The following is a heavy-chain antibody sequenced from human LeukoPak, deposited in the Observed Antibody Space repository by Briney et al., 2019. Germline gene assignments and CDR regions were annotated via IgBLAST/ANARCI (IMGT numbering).Heavy chain of an antibody. Sequence: GGSLRLSCAASEFTFSSYGMHWVRQAPGKGLEWVAVIWYDGSNKYYADSVKGRFTISRDNSKNTLYLQMNSLRAEDAAVYYCARDIRDYYDSSGYWSDAFDIWGQGTMVTVSS. CDR2: IWYDGSNK. CDR3: ARDIRDYYDSSGYWSDAFDI. D-gene: IGHD3-22*01. J-gene: IGHJ3*02. CDR1: EFTFSSYG. V-gene: IGHV3-33*08.